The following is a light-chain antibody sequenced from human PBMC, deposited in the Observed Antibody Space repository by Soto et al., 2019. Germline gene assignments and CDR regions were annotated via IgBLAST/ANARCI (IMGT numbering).Light chain of an antibody. CDR2: DAS. J-gene: IGKJ5*01. Sequence: EIVLTQSPATLSLSPGERATVSCRASQSVSSHLAWYQQKRGQAPRLLIYDASSRASGIPARFSGSGSGTDFTLTITSLEPEDFALYSCQQGGNWPLTFGQGTRLEIK. CDR3: QQGGNWPLT. V-gene: IGKV3-11*01. CDR1: QSVSSH.